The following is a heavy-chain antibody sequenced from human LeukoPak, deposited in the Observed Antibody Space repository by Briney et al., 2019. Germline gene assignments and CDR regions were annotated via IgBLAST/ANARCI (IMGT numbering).Heavy chain of an antibody. D-gene: IGHD6-19*01. CDR2: ISYDGSNK. V-gene: IGHV3-30*18. CDR3: AKGSSGWYSVGWFDP. J-gene: IGHJ5*02. Sequence: TGGSLRLSCAASGFTFSSYGMHWVRQAPGKGLEWVAVISYDGSNKYYADSVKGRFTISRDNSKNTLYLQMNSLRAEDTAVYYCAKGSSGWYSVGWFDPWGQGTLVTVSS. CDR1: GFTFSSYG.